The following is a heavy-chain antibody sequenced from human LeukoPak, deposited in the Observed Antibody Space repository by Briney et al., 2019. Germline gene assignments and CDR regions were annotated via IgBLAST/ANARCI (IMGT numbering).Heavy chain of an antibody. J-gene: IGHJ6*03. Sequence: PGGSLRLSCAVSGFTFSGHWMFWVRQAPGKGLEWVSSTNNDGSSRGYTDSVKGRFTVSRDNAKNTLYLQMNSLKAEDTAVYYRAKDLIKVGPTRFRNYYYYMDVWGKGTTVTVSS. V-gene: IGHV3-74*01. CDR2: TNNDGSSR. CDR1: GFTFSGHW. CDR3: AKDLIKVGPTRFRNYYYYMDV. D-gene: IGHD1-26*01.